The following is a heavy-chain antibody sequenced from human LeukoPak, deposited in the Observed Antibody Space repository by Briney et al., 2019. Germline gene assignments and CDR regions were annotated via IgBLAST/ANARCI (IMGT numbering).Heavy chain of an antibody. Sequence: PGGSLRLSCAASGFTFSSYGMHWVRQAPCKGLEWVAFIRYDGSTKYYADSVKGRFTISRDNSKNTLYLQMNSLRPEDTAVYYCAKVVSSSWGYFDYWGQGTLVTVSS. CDR2: IRYDGSTK. CDR3: AKVVSSSWGYFDY. V-gene: IGHV3-30*02. D-gene: IGHD6-13*01. CDR1: GFTFSSYG. J-gene: IGHJ4*02.